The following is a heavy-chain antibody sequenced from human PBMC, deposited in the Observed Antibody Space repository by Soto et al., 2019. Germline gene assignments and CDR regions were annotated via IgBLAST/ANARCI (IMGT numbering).Heavy chain of an antibody. CDR3: ARRKERSGPNYFDV. CDR2: MNPSNGNA. V-gene: IGHV1-8*01. CDR1: GDTFIKYD. J-gene: IGHJ4*02. D-gene: IGHD6-25*01. Sequence: GASVKVSCKASGDTFIKYDINWVRQATGQGLEWMGWMNPSNGNAGYAQNFRGRVTMTSNTSITTAYMELSGLRYEDTAVYYCARRKERSGPNYFDVWGQGTLGTVSS.